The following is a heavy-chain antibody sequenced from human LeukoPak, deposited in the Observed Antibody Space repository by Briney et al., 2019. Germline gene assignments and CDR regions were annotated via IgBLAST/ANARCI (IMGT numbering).Heavy chain of an antibody. Sequence: GGSLRLSCAASGFTFSDYWMHWVRQVPGKGLVWVSRINSDGSSTSYADSVKGRFTISRDNAKNTLYLQMSSLRVEDTALYCCAREEITVTDAFDIWAMGQWSPSLQ. CDR2: INSDGSST. D-gene: IGHD4-17*01. V-gene: IGHV3-74*01. CDR1: GFTFSDYW. J-gene: IGHJ3*02. CDR3: AREEITVTDAFDI.